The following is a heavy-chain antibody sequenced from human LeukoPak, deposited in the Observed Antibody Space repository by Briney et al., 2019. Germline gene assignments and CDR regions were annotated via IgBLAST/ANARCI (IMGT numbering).Heavy chain of an antibody. CDR2: ISWNSGNI. J-gene: IGHJ6*03. CDR1: GFTFDDYA. CDR3: ARPLNYGSGSNTPNYYYYYMDV. V-gene: IGHV3-9*01. D-gene: IGHD3-10*01. Sequence: GGSLRLSCAASGFTFDDYAMHWVRQAPGKGLEWVSGISWNSGNIGYADSVKGRFTISRDNSKNTLYLQMNSLRAEDTAVYYCARPLNYGSGSNTPNYYYYYMDVWGKGTTVTVSS.